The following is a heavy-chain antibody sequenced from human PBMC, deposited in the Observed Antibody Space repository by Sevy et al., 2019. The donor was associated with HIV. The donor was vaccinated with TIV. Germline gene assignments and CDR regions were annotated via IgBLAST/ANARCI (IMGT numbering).Heavy chain of an antibody. Sequence: SETLSLTCAISGDSVSSNSAAWNWIRQSPSRGLEWLGRTYYRSKWYNDYAVSVKSRITINPDTSKNQFSLQLNSVTPEDTAVYYCAREYSSGWYRDDAFDIWGQGTMVTVSS. V-gene: IGHV6-1*01. CDR2: TYYRSKWYN. CDR3: AREYSSGWYRDDAFDI. J-gene: IGHJ3*02. D-gene: IGHD6-19*01. CDR1: GDSVSSNSAA.